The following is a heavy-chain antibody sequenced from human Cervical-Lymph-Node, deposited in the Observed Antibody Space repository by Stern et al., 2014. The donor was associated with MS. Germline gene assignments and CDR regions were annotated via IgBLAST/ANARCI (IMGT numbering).Heavy chain of an antibody. CDR2: ILSNDEK. Sequence: QVTLKESGPVLVKPTETLTLTCTVSGFSLRNARMGVSWIRQPPGKALEWLAHILSNDEKTYSTSLKGRLTISKDTSKSQVVLTMTHMDPVDTATYYCARMMQHLAGDAVDIWGQGTVVTVSS. CDR3: ARMMQHLAGDAVDI. V-gene: IGHV2-26*01. J-gene: IGHJ3*02. CDR1: GFSLRNARMG. D-gene: IGHD6-13*01.